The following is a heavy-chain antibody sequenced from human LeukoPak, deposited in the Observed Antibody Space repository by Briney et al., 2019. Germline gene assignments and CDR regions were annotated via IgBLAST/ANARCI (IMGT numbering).Heavy chain of an antibody. CDR1: GYTFIDNY. CDR2: INPNTGVT. D-gene: IGHD3-22*01. CDR3: ARDLLDSSRYYVYYYYGMDV. V-gene: IGHV1-2*02. Sequence: ASVTVSCKASGYTFIDNYFHWVRQAPGQGLEWMGWINPNTGVTHYAQRFQGRVTMTRDTSISTAYLELGRLKCGDTAVYYCARDLLDSSRYYVYYYYGMDVWGQGTTVTVSS. J-gene: IGHJ6*02.